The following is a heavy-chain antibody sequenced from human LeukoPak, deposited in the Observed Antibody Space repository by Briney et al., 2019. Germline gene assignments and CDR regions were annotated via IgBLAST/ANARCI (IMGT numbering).Heavy chain of an antibody. D-gene: IGHD3-9*01. Sequence: QTGGSLRLSCAASGFTFSSYAMSWVRQAPGKGLEWVSAVVGSRSSTYYADSVKGRFTISRDNSNNTLYLQMNSLRAEDTAVYYCARDRYDILTGYYYYFDYWGQGTLVTVSS. CDR2: VVGSRSST. V-gene: IGHV3-23*01. CDR1: GFTFSSYA. CDR3: ARDRYDILTGYYYYFDY. J-gene: IGHJ4*02.